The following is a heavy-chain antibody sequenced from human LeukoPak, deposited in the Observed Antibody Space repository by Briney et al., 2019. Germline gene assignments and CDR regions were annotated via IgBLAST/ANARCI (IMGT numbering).Heavy chain of an antibody. CDR1: GFTFSSYA. D-gene: IGHD3-10*01. CDR2: ISGSGGST. J-gene: IGHJ4*02. Sequence: AGGSLRLSGAASGFTFSSYAMSWVRQAPGKGLEWVSAISGSGGSTYYADSVKGRFTISRDNSKNTLYLQMNSLRAEDTAVYYCAKDQRTYGSGSFYYFDYWGQGTLVTVSS. V-gene: IGHV3-23*01. CDR3: AKDQRTYGSGSFYYFDY.